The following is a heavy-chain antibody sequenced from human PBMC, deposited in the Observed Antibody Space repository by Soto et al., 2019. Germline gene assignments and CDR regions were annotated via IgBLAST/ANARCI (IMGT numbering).Heavy chain of an antibody. CDR3: ATDAHLYSSSWYFDY. D-gene: IGHD6-13*01. CDR2: ISYDGSNK. V-gene: IGHV3-30*03. Sequence: QVQLVESGGGVVQPGRSLRLSCAASGFTFSSYGMHWVRQAPGKGLEWVAVISYDGSNKYYADSVKGRFTISRDNSKNTLYLQMNSLRAEDTAVYYCATDAHLYSSSWYFDYWGQGTLVTVS. CDR1: GFTFSSYG. J-gene: IGHJ4*02.